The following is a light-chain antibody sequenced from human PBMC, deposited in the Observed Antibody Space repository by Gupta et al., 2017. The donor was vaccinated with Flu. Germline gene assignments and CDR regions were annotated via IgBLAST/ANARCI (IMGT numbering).Light chain of an antibody. CDR2: DTS. CDR1: QSVSGY. Sequence: EIVMTQSPATLSLSPGERATLSCRASQSVSGYLTWYQQKPGQAPRLLIYDTSNRATGIPVRISGRGSGTDFTLTISSLEPEDFAVYYCQHRNSFGQGTRLEIK. J-gene: IGKJ5*01. CDR3: QHRNS. V-gene: IGKV3-11*01.